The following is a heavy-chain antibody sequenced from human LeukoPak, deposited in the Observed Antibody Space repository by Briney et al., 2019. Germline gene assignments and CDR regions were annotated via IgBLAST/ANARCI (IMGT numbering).Heavy chain of an antibody. D-gene: IGHD3-22*01. J-gene: IGHJ4*02. CDR1: GYTFTSYA. Sequence: ASVKVSCKASGYTFTSYAMNWVRRAPGQGLEWMGWINTNTGNPTYAQGFTGRFVLSLDTSVSTAYLQISSLKAEDTAVYYCARGTYYYDSSGYYSLDYWGQGTLVTVSS. CDR3: ARGTYYYDSSGYYSLDY. CDR2: INTNTGNP. V-gene: IGHV7-4-1*02.